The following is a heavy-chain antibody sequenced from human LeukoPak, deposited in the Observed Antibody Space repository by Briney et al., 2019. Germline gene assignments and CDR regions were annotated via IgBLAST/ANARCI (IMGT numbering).Heavy chain of an antibody. CDR2: IYTSGST. Sequence: PSQTLSLTCTVSGGSISSGSYYWSWIRQPAGKGLEWIGRIYTSGSTNYNPSLKSRVTISVDTSKNQFSLKLSSVTAADPAVYYCARARTPYDSSGYYFIDYWGQGTLVTVSS. V-gene: IGHV4-61*02. CDR3: ARARTPYDSSGYYFIDY. D-gene: IGHD3-22*01. CDR1: GGSISSGSYY. J-gene: IGHJ4*02.